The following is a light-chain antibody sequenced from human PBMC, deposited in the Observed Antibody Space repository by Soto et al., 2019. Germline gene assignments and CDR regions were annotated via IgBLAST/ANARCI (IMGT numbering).Light chain of an antibody. CDR3: QQRSNWPPVIT. J-gene: IGKJ5*01. CDR2: DAS. CDR1: QSFSGY. V-gene: IGKV3-11*01. Sequence: EIVLTQSPATLSLSPGERATLSCRANQSFSGYLDWYQQKPGQAPRLLIYDASKRATGIPARFSGRGSGTDFTLTISSLEPEDFAVYYCQQRSNWPPVITFGQGTRLEIK.